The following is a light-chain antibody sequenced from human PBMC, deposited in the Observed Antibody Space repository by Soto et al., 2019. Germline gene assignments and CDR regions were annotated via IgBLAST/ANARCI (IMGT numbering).Light chain of an antibody. CDR3: QQYYITPPYT. CDR1: QSVLYSSNNKNY. Sequence: DIVMTQSPDSLAVSLVERATINCKSSQSVLYSSNNKNYLAWYQQKPGQPPKLLIYWASTRESGVPDRFSGSGSGTDFTLNISSLQAEDVAVYYCQQYYITPPYTFGQGTKLEIK. J-gene: IGKJ2*01. V-gene: IGKV4-1*01. CDR2: WAS.